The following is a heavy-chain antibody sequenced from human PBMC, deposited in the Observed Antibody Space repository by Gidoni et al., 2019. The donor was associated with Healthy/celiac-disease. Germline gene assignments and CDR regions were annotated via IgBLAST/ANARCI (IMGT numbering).Heavy chain of an antibody. J-gene: IGHJ4*02. Sequence: QVQLQESGPGLVKPSETLSLTCTVSGGSISSYYWSWIRQPPGKGLEWIGYIYYSGSTNSNPSLKSRVTISVDTSKNQFSLKLSSVTAADTAVYYCAREGGYWGQGTLVTVSS. D-gene: IGHD3-16*01. V-gene: IGHV4-59*01. CDR2: IYYSGST. CDR3: AREGGY. CDR1: GGSISSYY.